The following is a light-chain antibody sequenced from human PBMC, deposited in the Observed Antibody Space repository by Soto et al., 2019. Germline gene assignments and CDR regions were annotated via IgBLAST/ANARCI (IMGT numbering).Light chain of an antibody. CDR2: DAS. CDR1: QDISNY. CDR3: QHYAHLPIT. J-gene: IGKJ5*01. Sequence: DIQMTQSPSSLSASVGDRVTITCQASQDISNYLNWYQQKPGKAPNLLIYDASDLEAGVPSRFSGGGSGTDFTFTISSLQPEDIATYFCQHYAHLPITFGQGTRLEMK. V-gene: IGKV1-33*01.